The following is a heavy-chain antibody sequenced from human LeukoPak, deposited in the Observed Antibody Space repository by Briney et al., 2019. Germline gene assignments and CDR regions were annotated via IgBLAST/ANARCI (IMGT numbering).Heavy chain of an antibody. D-gene: IGHD4-23*01. CDR1: GYTFTGYY. V-gene: IGHV1-2*06. J-gene: IGHJ5*02. CDR3: ARGTSSGNSNWFDP. Sequence: PGASVKVSCKASGYTFTGYYIHWVRQAPGQGLEWMGRFNPNSGGTNYAKKFQDRVTMTRDTSISTAYMELSRLRSDDTAVYYCARGTSSGNSNWFDPWGQGTLVTVSS. CDR2: FNPNSGGT.